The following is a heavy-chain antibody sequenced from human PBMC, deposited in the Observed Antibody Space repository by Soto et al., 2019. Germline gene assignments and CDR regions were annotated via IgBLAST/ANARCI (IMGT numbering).Heavy chain of an antibody. CDR2: INSDGSST. D-gene: IGHD1-1*01. CDR1: GFTLRGYW. CDR3: AKDGRLGQFDY. J-gene: IGHJ4*02. Sequence: EVQLVESGGGLVQPGGSLRLSCAASGFTLRGYWMHWVRQAPGKGLVWVSRINSDGSSTSYADSVKSRFTISRDNAKNTLYLQMNSLRAEDTAVYYCAKDGRLGQFDYWGQGTLVTASS. V-gene: IGHV3-74*01.